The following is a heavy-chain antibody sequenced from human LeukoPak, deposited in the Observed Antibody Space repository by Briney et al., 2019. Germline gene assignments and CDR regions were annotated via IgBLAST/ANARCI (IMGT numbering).Heavy chain of an antibody. CDR2: ISGAGT. Sequence: GGSLRLSCAASGFTFTNYAMTWVRQAPGKGLEWVSSISGAGTYYADSVKGRFTISRDNYKNTLYLQMNSLIADDTAVYYCARDPNGNYVGAFDFQRWGQGTLVIVSS. J-gene: IGHJ1*01. D-gene: IGHD1-7*01. CDR3: ARDPNGNYVGAFDFQR. CDR1: GFTFTNYA. V-gene: IGHV3-23*01.